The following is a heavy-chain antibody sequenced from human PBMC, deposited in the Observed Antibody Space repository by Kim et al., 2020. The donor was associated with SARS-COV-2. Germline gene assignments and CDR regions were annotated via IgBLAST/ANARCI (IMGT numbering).Heavy chain of an antibody. CDR1: GYSFTSYW. CDR3: ARHRRPYGELLNPYYGMDV. V-gene: IGHV5-51*01. D-gene: IGHD3-10*01. CDR2: IYPGDSDT. Sequence: GESLKISCKGSGYSFTSYWIGWVRQMPGKGLEWMGIIYPGDSDTRYSPSFQGQVTISADKSISTAYLQWSSLKASDTAMYYCARHRRPYGELLNPYYGMDVWGQGTTVTVSS. J-gene: IGHJ6*02.